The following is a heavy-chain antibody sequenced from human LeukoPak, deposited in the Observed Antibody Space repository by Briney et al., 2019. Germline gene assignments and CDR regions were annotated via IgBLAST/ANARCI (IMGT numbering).Heavy chain of an antibody. J-gene: IGHJ4*02. V-gene: IGHV4-59*13. CDR2: IYYTGST. D-gene: IGHD1-26*01. Sequence: SETLSLTCTVSGGSISSYYWSWIRQPPGKGLEWIGHIYYTGSTNYNPSLKSRVTISVDTSKNQFSLKLSSVTAADTAVYYCTSGRPRGFDYWGQGTLVSVSS. CDR1: GGSISSYY. CDR3: TSGRPRGFDY.